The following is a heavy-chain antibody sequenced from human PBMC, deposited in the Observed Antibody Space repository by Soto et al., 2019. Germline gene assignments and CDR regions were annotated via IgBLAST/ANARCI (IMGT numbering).Heavy chain of an antibody. CDR2: ISAYNGNT. V-gene: IGHV1-18*01. D-gene: IGHD2-15*01. CDR1: GYTFTSYG. CDR3: AGVKRYYCSGGSCYPSLFDY. J-gene: IGHJ4*02. Sequence: QVQLVQSGAEVKKPGASVKVSCKASGYTFTSYGISWVRQAPGQGLEWMGWISAYNGNTNYAQKLQGRVTMTTDTTTSTDHMELRGPRSDDTALYYCAGVKRYYCSGGSCYPSLFDYWGQGTLGTVSS.